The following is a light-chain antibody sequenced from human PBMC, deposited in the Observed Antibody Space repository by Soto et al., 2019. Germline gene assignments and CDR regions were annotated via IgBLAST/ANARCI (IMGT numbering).Light chain of an antibody. J-gene: IGLJ2*01. V-gene: IGLV1-40*01. CDR3: PSSGSSLRDVV. CDR1: SSNIGAGYE. Sequence: QSVLTQPPSVSGAPGQRVAIFCTGTSSNIGAGYEVHWYQQVRGTAPTLLIEGNSNRPSGVPDRFSGSKSDTAASLAITGLEAEDDADYCGPSSGSSLRDVVFGGGTKLTVL. CDR2: GNS.